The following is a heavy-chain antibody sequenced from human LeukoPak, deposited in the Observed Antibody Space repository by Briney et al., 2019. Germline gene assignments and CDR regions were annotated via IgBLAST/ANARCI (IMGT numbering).Heavy chain of an antibody. V-gene: IGHV4-59*12. Sequence: SETLSLTCTVSGGSISSYYWSWIRQPPGKGLEWIGSIYCSGSTYYNPSLKSRVTISVDTSKNQFSLKLSSATAADTAVYYCARGEQQLLVYWGQGTLVTVSS. CDR1: GGSISSYY. CDR2: IYCSGST. D-gene: IGHD6-13*01. J-gene: IGHJ4*02. CDR3: ARGEQQLLVY.